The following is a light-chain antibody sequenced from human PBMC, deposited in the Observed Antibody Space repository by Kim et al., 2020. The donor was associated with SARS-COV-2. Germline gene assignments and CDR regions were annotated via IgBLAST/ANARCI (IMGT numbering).Light chain of an antibody. CDR2: DAS. CDR3: QQFDDLPYT. Sequence: DIQMTQSPSSLSASVGERVTINCQASQDISNYLNWYQQKPGKAPELLIYDASNLETGVPSRFSGSGSGTDFTFTITSLQPEDIATYYCQQFDDLPYTFGQGTKLEI. V-gene: IGKV1-33*01. J-gene: IGKJ2*01. CDR1: QDISNY.